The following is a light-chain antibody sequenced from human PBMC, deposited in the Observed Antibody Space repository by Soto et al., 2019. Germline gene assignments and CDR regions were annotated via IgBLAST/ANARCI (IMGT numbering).Light chain of an antibody. Sequence: QSALTQPASVSGSLGQSITISCAGTSSDVGGYNYVSWYQQHPGKAPKLMIYEVSDRPSGVSNRFSGSKSANTASLTISGLQAEDEADYYCSSYTSRNTYVFGTGTKVTVL. CDR3: SSYTSRNTYV. J-gene: IGLJ1*01. V-gene: IGLV2-14*01. CDR2: EVS. CDR1: SSDVGGYNY.